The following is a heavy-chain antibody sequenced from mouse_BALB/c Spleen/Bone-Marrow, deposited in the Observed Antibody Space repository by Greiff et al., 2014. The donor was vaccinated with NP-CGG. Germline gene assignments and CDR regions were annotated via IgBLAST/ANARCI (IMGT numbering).Heavy chain of an antibody. Sequence: VQLQQPGAELVKPGASVRLSCTASGFNIKDTYMHWGKQRPDQGLEWIGRIDPANGNAKHDPKFQGKAAITADTSSNTTHLQLSSLTSEDTAVYYCAIYFYFDYWGQGTTLTVSS. CDR2: IDPANGNA. V-gene: IGHV14-3*02. CDR3: AIYFYFDY. J-gene: IGHJ2*01. CDR1: GFNIKDTY. D-gene: IGHD2-3*01.